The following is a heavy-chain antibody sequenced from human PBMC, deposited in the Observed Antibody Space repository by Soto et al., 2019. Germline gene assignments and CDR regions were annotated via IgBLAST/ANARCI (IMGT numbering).Heavy chain of an antibody. J-gene: IGHJ4*02. D-gene: IGHD2-15*01. Sequence: VQLVQSGAEVRQPASSVKVSCKTSGGTFSSYAISWVRQAPGQGLEWMGGIVPIVDTSTYAQKFQGRVTITADESTSTVYMELSSLRSDDTAVYYCVRVVAIPGDPYNWGQGTLVTVAS. CDR2: IVPIVDTS. V-gene: IGHV1-69*12. CDR1: GGTFSSYA. CDR3: VRVVAIPGDPYN.